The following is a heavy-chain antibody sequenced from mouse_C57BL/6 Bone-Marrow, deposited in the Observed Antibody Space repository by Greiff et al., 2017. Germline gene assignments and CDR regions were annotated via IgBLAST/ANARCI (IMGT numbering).Heavy chain of an antibody. D-gene: IGHD2-3*01. CDR1: GFNIKAYY. V-gene: IGHV14-2*01. CDR2: IDPEDGET. J-gene: IGHJ2*01. Sequence: EVQLQESGAELVKPGASVKLSCTASGFNIKAYYMHWVKQRTEQGLAWIGRIDPEDGETKYAPKFQGKATITADPSSNTAYLQLSSLTSEDTAVYYCARSGGLLQGFDYGGQGPTLTVSS. CDR3: ARSGGLLQGFDY.